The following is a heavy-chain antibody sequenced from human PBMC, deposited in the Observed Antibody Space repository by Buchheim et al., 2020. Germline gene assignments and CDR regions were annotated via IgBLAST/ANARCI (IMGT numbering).Heavy chain of an antibody. Sequence: EVQLLESGGGLVQPGGSLRLSCAASGFTFSSYAMSWVRQAPGKGLEWVSAISGSGGSTYYADSVKGRFTISRDNSTNTLYLQMNSLRAEDTAVYYCAKALGDIVVVVAATPTDAFDIWGQGT. CDR3: AKALGDIVVVVAATPTDAFDI. J-gene: IGHJ3*02. D-gene: IGHD2-15*01. V-gene: IGHV3-23*01. CDR2: ISGSGGST. CDR1: GFTFSSYA.